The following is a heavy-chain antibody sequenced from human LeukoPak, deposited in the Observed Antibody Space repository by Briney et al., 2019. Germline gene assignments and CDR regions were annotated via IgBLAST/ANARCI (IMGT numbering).Heavy chain of an antibody. CDR3: ARGYYDYVWGSYRPFDY. J-gene: IGHJ4*02. D-gene: IGHD3-16*02. Sequence: GGSLRLSCAASGFTVSSNYMSWVRQAPGKGLEWVSVIYSDGSTYYADSVKGRFTISGDNSKNTLYLQMNSLRAEDTAVYYCARGYYDYVWGSYRPFDYWGQGTLVTVSS. CDR2: IYSDGST. V-gene: IGHV3-66*01. CDR1: GFTVSSNY.